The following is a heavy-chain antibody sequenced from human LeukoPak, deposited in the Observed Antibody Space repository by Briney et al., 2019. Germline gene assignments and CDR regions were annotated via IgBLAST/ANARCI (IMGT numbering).Heavy chain of an antibody. CDR2: VYQTGSA. CDR3: AREEDMGKGFGS. CDR1: GASISSAGYA. D-gene: IGHD2-15*01. J-gene: IGHJ4*02. Sequence: SETLSLTCAVSGASISSAGYAWTWIRQPPGKGLEWIGYVYQTGSAYYNPSLKNRVTMSIDRSQNQFSLKLISVTAADTAVYYCAREEDMGKGFGSWGQGTLVTVSS. V-gene: IGHV4-30-2*01.